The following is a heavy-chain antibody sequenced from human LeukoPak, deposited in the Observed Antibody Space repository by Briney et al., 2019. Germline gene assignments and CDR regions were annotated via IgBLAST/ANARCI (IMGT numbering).Heavy chain of an antibody. J-gene: IGHJ6*03. D-gene: IGHD1-26*01. CDR2: IYYSGST. Sequence: SETLSLTCTVSGYSISSYYWSWIRQPPGKGLEWIGYIYYSGSTNYNPSLKSRVTISVDTSKNQFSLKLSSVTAADTAVYYCARVDSGSYYYYYYMDVWGKGTTVTISS. V-gene: IGHV4-59*01. CDR3: ARVDSGSYYYYYYMDV. CDR1: GYSISSYY.